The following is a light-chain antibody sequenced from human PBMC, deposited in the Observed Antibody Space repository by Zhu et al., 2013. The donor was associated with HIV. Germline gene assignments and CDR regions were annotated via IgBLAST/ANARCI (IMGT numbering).Light chain of an antibody. J-gene: IGKJ2*03. CDR2: DAS. Sequence: EIVLTQSPATLSLSPGERATLSCRASQSVRSYLAWYQHKPGQAPRLLIYDASNRATGIPARFSGSGSGTDFTLTISSLETEDCAVYYCQQRSSWPPEYSFGQGTKLEIK. CDR3: QQRSSWPPEYS. V-gene: IGKV3-11*01. CDR1: QSVRSY.